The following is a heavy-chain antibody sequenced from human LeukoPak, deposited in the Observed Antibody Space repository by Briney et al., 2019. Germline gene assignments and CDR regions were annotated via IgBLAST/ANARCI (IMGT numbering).Heavy chain of an antibody. J-gene: IGHJ4*02. D-gene: IGHD5-18*01. CDR3: ARNRGYSYGYGDY. V-gene: IGHV1-18*01. CDR2: ISPYNGNT. Sequence: ASVKVSCKTSGYSFTNYGITWVRQAPGQGLEWMGWISPYNGNTDYAQKLQGRVTMATDTSTSTAYMELRSLRSDDTAVYYCARNRGYSYGYGDYWGQGTLVTVSS. CDR1: GYSFTNYG.